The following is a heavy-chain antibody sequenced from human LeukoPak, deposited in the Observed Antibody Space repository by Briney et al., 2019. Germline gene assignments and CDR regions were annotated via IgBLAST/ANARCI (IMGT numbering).Heavy chain of an antibody. D-gene: IGHD4-11*01. CDR3: ARALHSTLYYYYYGMDV. J-gene: IGHJ6*02. V-gene: IGHV4-61*01. CDR2: IYYSGST. CDR1: GGSVSSGSYY. Sequence: SETLSLTCTVSGGSVSSGSYYWSWIRQPPGKGLEWIGYIYYSGSTNYNPSPKSRVTISVDTSKNQFSLKLSSVTAADTAVYYCARALHSTLYYYYYGMDVWGQGTTVTVSS.